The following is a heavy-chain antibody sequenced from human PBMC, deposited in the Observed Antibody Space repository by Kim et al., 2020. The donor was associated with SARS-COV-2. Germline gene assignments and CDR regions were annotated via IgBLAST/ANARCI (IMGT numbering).Heavy chain of an antibody. J-gene: IGHJ4*02. D-gene: IGHD6-13*01. CDR2: K. CDR3: ARDIGLSSRAY. Sequence: KYYADSVKGRFTISRDNSKNTLYLQINSLRAEDTAVYYCARDIGLSSRAYWGQGTLVTVSS. V-gene: IGHV3-33*01.